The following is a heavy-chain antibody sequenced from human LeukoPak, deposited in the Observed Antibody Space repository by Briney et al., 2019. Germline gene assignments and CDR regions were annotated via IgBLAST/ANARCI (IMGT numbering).Heavy chain of an antibody. Sequence: SGRSLRLSCAASGFTFSSYAMHWVRQSLGKGLEWVAVISYDGFNKYYADSVKGRFTISRDNSKNTLYLQMNSLRAEDTAVYYCAKTKGYSYGYYFDYWGQGTLVTVSS. J-gene: IGHJ4*02. CDR2: ISYDGFNK. CDR1: GFTFSSYA. V-gene: IGHV3-30*18. CDR3: AKTKGYSYGYYFDY. D-gene: IGHD5-18*01.